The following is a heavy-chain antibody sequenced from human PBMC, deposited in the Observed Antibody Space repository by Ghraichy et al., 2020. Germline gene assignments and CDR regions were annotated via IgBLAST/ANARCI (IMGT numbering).Heavy chain of an antibody. J-gene: IGHJ6*03. D-gene: IGHD3-10*01. CDR1: GVSVSSVRNY. V-gene: IGHV4-61*01. CDR3: VRDRLSMIRGVIPSLDMDV. CDR2: IYHSGST. Sequence: SETLPLTCTVSGVSVSSVRNYWTWIRQPPGKGLEWIGYIYHSGSTKYNPSLKSRATISVDTSKNQFSLNLSSVTAADTAVYYCVRDRLSMIRGVIPSLDMDVWGKGTTVTVSS.